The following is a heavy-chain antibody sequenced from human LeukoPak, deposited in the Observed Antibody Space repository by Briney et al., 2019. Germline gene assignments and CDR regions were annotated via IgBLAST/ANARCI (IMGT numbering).Heavy chain of an antibody. J-gene: IGHJ6*03. CDR3: ARDQLIRLRYYYMDV. V-gene: IGHV3-74*01. CDR2: INSDGSST. CDR1: GFTFSSYW. Sequence: GGSLRLSCAASGFTFSSYWMHWVRHAPGKGLVWVSRINSDGSSTSYADSVKGRFTISRDNAKNTLYLQTNSLRAEDTAVYYCARDQLIRLRYYYMDVWGKGTTVTISS. D-gene: IGHD2-8*01.